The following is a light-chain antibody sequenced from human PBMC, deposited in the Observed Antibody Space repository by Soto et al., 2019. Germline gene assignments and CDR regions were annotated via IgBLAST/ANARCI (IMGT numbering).Light chain of an antibody. Sequence: IHMTPSPSSLSASVGDRVTITCQASQDISNYLNWYQQKPGKAPKLLIYDASNLETGVPSRFSGSGSGTDFTFTISSLQPEDIATYYCQQYDNLPLTFGGGTKV. V-gene: IGKV1-33*01. CDR3: QQYDNLPLT. CDR1: QDISNY. CDR2: DAS. J-gene: IGKJ4*01.